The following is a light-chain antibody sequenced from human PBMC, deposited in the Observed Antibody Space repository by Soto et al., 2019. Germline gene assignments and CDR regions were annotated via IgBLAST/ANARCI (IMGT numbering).Light chain of an antibody. Sequence: EIVLTQSPATLSLSPGERATLSCRASQSVSSYLAWYQQKHGQAPRLLIYDASNRATGIPARFSGSGSGTYFTLTISSLEPEDFAFYYCQQRSNWLTFGGGTKVEIK. J-gene: IGKJ4*01. CDR2: DAS. CDR3: QQRSNWLT. V-gene: IGKV3-11*01. CDR1: QSVSSY.